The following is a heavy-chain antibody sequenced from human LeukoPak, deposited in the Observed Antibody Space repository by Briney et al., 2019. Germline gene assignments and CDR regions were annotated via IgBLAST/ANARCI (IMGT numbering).Heavy chain of an antibody. CDR1: GFTFNDYY. CDR2: ISSSGSTI. D-gene: IGHD3-22*01. V-gene: IGHV3-11*01. J-gene: IGHJ4*02. Sequence: PGGSLRLSCAASGFTFNDYYMSWIRQAPGKGLEWVSYISSSGSTIYYADSVKGRYTISRDNAKNSLYLQMNSLRAEDTAVYYCARPATGYYDSSGYYYVDYWGQGTLVTVSS. CDR3: ARPATGYYDSSGYYYVDY.